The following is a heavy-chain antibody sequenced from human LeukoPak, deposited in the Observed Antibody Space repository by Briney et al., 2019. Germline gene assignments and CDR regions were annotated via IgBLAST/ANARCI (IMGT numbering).Heavy chain of an antibody. Sequence: GSLRLSCAASGFTFSSYWMSWVRQPPGKGLEWIGSIYYSGSTYYNPSLKSRVTISVDTSKNQFSLKLSSVTAADTAVYYCATDFLSSSSPPWGQGTLVTVSS. CDR2: IYYSGST. CDR1: GFTFSSYW. CDR3: ATDFLSSSSPP. J-gene: IGHJ1*01. V-gene: IGHV4-39*07. D-gene: IGHD6-13*01.